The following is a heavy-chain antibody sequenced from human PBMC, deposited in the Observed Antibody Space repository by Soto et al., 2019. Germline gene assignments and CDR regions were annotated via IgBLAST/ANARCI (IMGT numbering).Heavy chain of an antibody. J-gene: IGHJ4*02. D-gene: IGHD2-2*01. V-gene: IGHV2-26*01. CDR2: IFSNDEK. Sequence: QVTLKESGPVLVKPTETLTLTCTVSGFSLSNARMGVSWIRQPPGKALEWLAHIFSNDEKSYSTSLKSGLTISKDTSKSQVVLTMTNMDPVDTATYYCARIQGYCLSTSCYAGDHWGQGTLVTVSS. CDR3: ARIQGYCLSTSCYAGDH. CDR1: GFSLSNARMG.